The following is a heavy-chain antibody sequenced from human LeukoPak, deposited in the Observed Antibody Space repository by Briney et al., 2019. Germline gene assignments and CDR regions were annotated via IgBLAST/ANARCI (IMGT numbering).Heavy chain of an antibody. CDR3: ARARPCSGGSCYSGGYFDY. D-gene: IGHD2-15*01. J-gene: IGHJ4*02. CDR2: INHSGST. CDR1: GGSFSGYY. Sequence: PSETLSLTCAVYGGSFSGYYWSWIRQPPGKGLEWIGEINHSGSTNYNPPLKSRVTISVDTSKNQFSLKLSSVTAADTAVYYCARARPCSGGSCYSGGYFDYWGQGTLVTVSS. V-gene: IGHV4-34*01.